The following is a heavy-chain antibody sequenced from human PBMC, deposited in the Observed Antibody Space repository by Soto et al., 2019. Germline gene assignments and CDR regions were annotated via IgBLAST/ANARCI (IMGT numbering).Heavy chain of an antibody. J-gene: IGHJ4*02. Sequence: SETLSLTCAVSGGSSSSYYWSWIRQPPGKGLEWIGYIYYSGSTNYNPSLKSRVTISVDTSKNQFSLKLSSVTAADTAVYYCASIGLFSGSYLFDYWGQGTLVTVSS. CDR2: IYYSGST. CDR3: ASIGLFSGSYLFDY. V-gene: IGHV4-59*01. D-gene: IGHD1-26*01. CDR1: GGSSSSYY.